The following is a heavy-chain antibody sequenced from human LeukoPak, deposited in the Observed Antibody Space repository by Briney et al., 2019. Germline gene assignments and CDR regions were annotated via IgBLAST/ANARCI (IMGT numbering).Heavy chain of an antibody. Sequence: PGGPLTLSCAASWFTFSCSAVQGLRQAWGKGLEWVGSYTSKANSYLTAYATSFRGMFTISRYDSTNTAYLQMNSLRTEDTAVYYCTRRGGYCSSTSCSAVDNWGQGTRVTVSS. CDR2: YTSKANSYLT. CDR1: WFTFSCSA. V-gene: IGHV3-73*01. CDR3: TRRGGYCSSTSCSAVDN. D-gene: IGHD2-2*01. J-gene: IGHJ4*02.